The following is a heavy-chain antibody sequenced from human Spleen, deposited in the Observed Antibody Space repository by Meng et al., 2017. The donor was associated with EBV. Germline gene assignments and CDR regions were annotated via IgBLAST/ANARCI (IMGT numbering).Heavy chain of an antibody. CDR3: ARGRSSVSMVVLVITASQYYLDS. J-gene: IGHJ4*02. V-gene: IGHV4-34*01. D-gene: IGHD3-22*01. CDR1: GGSFSDHY. CDR2: INHSGRT. Sequence: QVQLQESGPGLVEPSGTLSLTCVVSGGSFSDHYWSWIRQPPGKGLEWIGEINHSGRTNYNPSLKSRVTISVDTSKNQFSLKLTSLTAADTAVYYCARGRSSVSMVVLVITASQYYLDSWGQGTLVTVSS.